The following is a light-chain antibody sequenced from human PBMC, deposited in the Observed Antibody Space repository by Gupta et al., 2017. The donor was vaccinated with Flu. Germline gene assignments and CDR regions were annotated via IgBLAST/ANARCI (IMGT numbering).Light chain of an antibody. CDR3: QQRSNWPPLT. CDR1: QSVSSY. J-gene: IGKJ4*01. V-gene: IGKV3-11*01. CDR2: DAS. Sequence: IVLTQSPATLSLSPGERATLSCRASQSVSSYLAWYQQKPGQAPRLLIYDASNRATGIPARFSGSGYGTDFTLTISNREPEDFAVYYCQQRSNWPPLTFGGGTKVEIK.